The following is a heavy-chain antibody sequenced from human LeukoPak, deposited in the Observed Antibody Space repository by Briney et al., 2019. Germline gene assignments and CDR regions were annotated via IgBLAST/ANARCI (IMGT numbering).Heavy chain of an antibody. D-gene: IGHD6-19*01. CDR2: ISSNGGST. V-gene: IGHV3-64*01. CDR1: GFTFSSYA. CDR3: ARDGSAVAAPGYYGMDV. J-gene: IGHJ6*02. Sequence: GGPLRLSCAASGFTFSSYAMHWVRQAPGKGLEYVSAISSNGGSTYYANSVKGRFTISRDNSKNTLYLQMGSLRAEDMAVYYCARDGSAVAAPGYYGMDVWGQGTTVTVSS.